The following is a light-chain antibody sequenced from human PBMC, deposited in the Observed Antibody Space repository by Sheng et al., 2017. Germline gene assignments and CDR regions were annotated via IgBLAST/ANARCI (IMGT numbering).Light chain of an antibody. J-gene: IGKJ5*01. CDR1: QRVSSDY. CDR2: GAS. CDR3: QQYGSFPIT. V-gene: IGKV3-20*01. Sequence: PGASATLSCRASQRVSSDYLAWYQQKPGHAPRILIYGASTRATGIPDRFSGSGSGTDFALTISRLEPEDFAVYYCQQYGSFPITFGQGTRLDMK.